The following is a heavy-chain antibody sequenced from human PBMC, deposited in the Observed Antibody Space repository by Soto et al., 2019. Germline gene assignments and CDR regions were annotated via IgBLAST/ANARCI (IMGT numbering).Heavy chain of an antibody. CDR3: ARNWFDP. V-gene: IGHV3-74*01. CDR2: IKRDGSSN. CDR1: GFTFSSYW. Sequence: GGSLRLSCAASGFTFSSYWMSWVRQAPGKGLVWVSSIKRDGSSNSYVDSVKGRFTISRDNAKNTLYLQMNSLRAEDTAVYYCARNWFDPWAQGTLVTVSS. J-gene: IGHJ5*02.